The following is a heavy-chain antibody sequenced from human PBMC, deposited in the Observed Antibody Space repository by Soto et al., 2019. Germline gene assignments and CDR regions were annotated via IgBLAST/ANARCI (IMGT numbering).Heavy chain of an antibody. CDR3: ARDSSLYGSGSYYYYYGMDV. CDR1: GFTFSSYA. V-gene: IGHV3-30-3*01. D-gene: IGHD3-10*01. CDR2: ISYDGSNK. J-gene: IGHJ6*02. Sequence: GGSLRLSCAASGFTFSSYAMHWVRQAPGKGLEWVAVISYDGSNKYYADSVKGRFTISRDNSKNTLYLQMNSLSAEDTAVYYCARDSSLYGSGSYYYYYGMDVWGQGTTVTVSS.